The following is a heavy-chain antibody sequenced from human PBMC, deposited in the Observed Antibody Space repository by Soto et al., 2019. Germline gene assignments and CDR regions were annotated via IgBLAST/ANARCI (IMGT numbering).Heavy chain of an antibody. CDR3: ASGGNWFDP. J-gene: IGHJ5*02. Sequence: SETLSLTCNVSGGSISNYYWTWVRQSPEKGLEWIGYMYYNGNINYNPSLKSRVTISIDTPKNQFSLTLKSVTAADTAVYYCASGGNWFDPWGQGVLVTVSS. CDR2: MYYNGNI. CDR1: GGSISNYY. D-gene: IGHD3-16*01. V-gene: IGHV4-59*01.